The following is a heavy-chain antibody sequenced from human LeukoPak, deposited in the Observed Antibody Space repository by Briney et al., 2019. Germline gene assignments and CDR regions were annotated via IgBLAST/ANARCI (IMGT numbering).Heavy chain of an antibody. V-gene: IGHV4-34*01. CDR2: INHSGST. CDR3: AGGQTQDY. J-gene: IGHJ4*02. CDR1: GGSFSGYY. Sequence: SETLSLTCAVYGGSFSGYYWSWIRQPPGKGLEWIGEINHSGSTNYNPSLKSRVTISVDTSKNQFSLKLSSVTAADTAVYYCAGGQTQDYWGQGTLVTVSS.